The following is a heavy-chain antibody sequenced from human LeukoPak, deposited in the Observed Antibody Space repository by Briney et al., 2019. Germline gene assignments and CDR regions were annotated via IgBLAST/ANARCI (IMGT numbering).Heavy chain of an antibody. CDR3: ARSFCSTTTCFDP. V-gene: IGHV3-21*01. CDR2: ISSSSSYI. CDR1: GFSFSSYT. J-gene: IGHJ5*02. Sequence: GGSLRLSCAASGFSFSSYTMSWVRQAPGKGLERVSSISSSSSYIYYADSVKGRFTISRDNVKKSVFLQMNSLRAEDTGVYFCARSFCSTTTCFDPWGQGTLVTVSS. D-gene: IGHD2-2*01.